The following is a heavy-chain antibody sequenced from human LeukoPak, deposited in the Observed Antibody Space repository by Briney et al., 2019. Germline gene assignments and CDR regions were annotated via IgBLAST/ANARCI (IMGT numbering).Heavy chain of an antibody. CDR1: GFTLSAYW. V-gene: IGHV3-74*03. Sequence: GGSLRLSCAVSGFTLSAYWMHWVRQAPGKGLVWVSRMNTDGSSTLYADSVKGRFTISRDNAKNTLYLQMNSLRAEDTAVYYCARGHYDILSRRGMDVWGKGTTVTVSS. J-gene: IGHJ6*04. CDR2: MNTDGSST. D-gene: IGHD3-9*01. CDR3: ARGHYDILSRRGMDV.